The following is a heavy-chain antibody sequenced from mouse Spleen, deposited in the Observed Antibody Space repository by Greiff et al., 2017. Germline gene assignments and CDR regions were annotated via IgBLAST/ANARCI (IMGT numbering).Heavy chain of an antibody. CDR1: GFSLTSYG. D-gene: IGHD2-3*01. Sequence: VMLVESGPSLVQPSQSLSITCTVSGFSLTSYGVHWVRQSPGKGLEWLGVIWRGGSTDYNAAFMSRLSITKDNSKSQVFFKMNSLQADDTAIYYCAKKDDGYSYWYFDVWGAGTTVTVSS. V-gene: IGHV2-5-1*01. CDR2: IWRGGST. J-gene: IGHJ1*01. CDR3: AKKDDGYSYWYFDV.